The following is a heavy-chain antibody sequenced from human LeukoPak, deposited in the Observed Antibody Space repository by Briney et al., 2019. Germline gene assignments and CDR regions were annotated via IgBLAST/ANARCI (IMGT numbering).Heavy chain of an antibody. D-gene: IGHD1-26*01. CDR1: GFTFSSYW. Sequence: PGGSLRLSCEASGFTFSSYWMTWVRQAPGKGLEWVAVTSADERIKIYNDSVRGRFTISRDNSKNTQYLQMNSLRVEDTAVYYCARDPVLGAPDYLDYWGRGTLVSVSS. V-gene: IGHV3-30*03. CDR2: TSADERIK. J-gene: IGHJ4*02. CDR3: ARDPVLGAPDYLDY.